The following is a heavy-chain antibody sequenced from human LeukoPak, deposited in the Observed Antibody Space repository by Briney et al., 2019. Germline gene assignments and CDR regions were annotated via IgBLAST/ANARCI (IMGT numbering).Heavy chain of an antibody. CDR1: GHTLTELF. CDR2: FDPEDGET. CDR3: TLQRISFLNYFDP. V-gene: IGHV1-24*01. D-gene: IGHD2/OR15-2a*01. J-gene: IGHJ5*02. Sequence: ASVKVSCKVSGHTLTELFMHWVRQAPGKGLEWMGGFDPEDGETVYAQKFQGRVTMTKDTSTHTGYMELSSLRSDDTAVYYCTLQRISFLNYFDPWDQGTLVTVSS.